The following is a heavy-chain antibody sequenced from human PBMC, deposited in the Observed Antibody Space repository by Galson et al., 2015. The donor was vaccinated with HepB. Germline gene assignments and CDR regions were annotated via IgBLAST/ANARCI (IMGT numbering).Heavy chain of an antibody. J-gene: IGHJ4*02. CDR1: GGSISSGGYY. CDR2: IYYSGST. Sequence: TLSLTCTVSGGSISSGGYYWSWIRQHPGKGLEWIGYIYYSGSTYYNPSLKSRVTISVDTSKNQFSLKLSSVTAADTAVYYCARWFRRDGYNQGGYYFDYWGQGTLVTVSS. CDR3: ARWFRRDGYNQGGYYFDY. D-gene: IGHD5-24*01. V-gene: IGHV4-31*03.